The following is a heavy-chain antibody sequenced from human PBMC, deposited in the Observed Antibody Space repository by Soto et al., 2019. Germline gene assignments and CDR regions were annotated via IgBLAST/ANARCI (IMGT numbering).Heavy chain of an antibody. CDR1: GFTFSSYS. CDR2: ISSGSDYI. J-gene: IGHJ3*01. CDR3: ATSPVCEAFKV. V-gene: IGHV3-21*01. Sequence: EVQLVESGGGLVKPGGSLRLSCAASGFTFSSYSMNWVRQAPGKGLEWVSSISSGSDYIFYADSVKGRFTIPRDNANNSLFLQMNSLTAEYTAMYYFATSPVCEAFKVWGQGTVVTLSS.